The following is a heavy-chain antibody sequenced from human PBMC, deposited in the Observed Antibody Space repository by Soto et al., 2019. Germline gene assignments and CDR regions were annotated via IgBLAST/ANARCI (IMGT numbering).Heavy chain of an antibody. CDR3: ARELRDSGWYWYFDL. CDR2: IYYSGST. Sequence: QVQLQESGPGLVKPSETLSLTCTVSGGSISSYYWSCIRQPPGKGLEWIWYIYYSGSTNYNPSIKSLTTTSVDTSKNQFSLKLSSVTAADTAVYYCARELRDSGWYWYFDLWGRGTLVTVSS. V-gene: IGHV4-59*01. CDR1: GGSISSYY. D-gene: IGHD6-19*01. J-gene: IGHJ2*01.